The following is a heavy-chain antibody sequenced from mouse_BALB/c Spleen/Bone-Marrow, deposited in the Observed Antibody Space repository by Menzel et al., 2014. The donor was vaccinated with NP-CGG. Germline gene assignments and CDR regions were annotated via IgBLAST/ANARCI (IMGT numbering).Heavy chain of an antibody. Sequence: VRLMESGAELARPGASVKLSCKASGYTFTSYWMQWVKQRPGQGLEWIGAIYPGDGDTRYTQKFKGRATLTADKSSSTAYMQLSSLASEDSAVYYCARGFPFDYWGQGTTLTVPS. CDR1: GYTFTSYW. V-gene: IGHV1-87*01. CDR3: ARGFPFDY. J-gene: IGHJ2*01. CDR2: IYPGDGDT.